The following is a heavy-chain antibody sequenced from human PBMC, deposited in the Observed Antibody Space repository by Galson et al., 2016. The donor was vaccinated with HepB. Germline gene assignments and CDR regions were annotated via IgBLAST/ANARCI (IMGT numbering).Heavy chain of an antibody. J-gene: IGHJ4*02. V-gene: IGHV3-15*01. CDR1: GFTFSDTW. Sequence: SLRLSCAASGFTFSDTWMSWVRQAPGKGLEWVGRVKSKTDGGTTDYIAPVRGRFTISRDDSKNTLYLQMNSLKIEDTAVYYCYADGPWGQGTLVTVSS. CDR3: YADGP. CDR2: VKSKTDGGTT.